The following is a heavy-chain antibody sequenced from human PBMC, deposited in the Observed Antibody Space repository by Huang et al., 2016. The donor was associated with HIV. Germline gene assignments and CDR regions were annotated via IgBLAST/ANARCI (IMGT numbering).Heavy chain of an antibody. CDR2: IRNEGMKK. Sequence: VQLIESGGGVVQPGKSLRLSCATSGFILSNYGMHWVRQAPGKGLKWVAVIRNEGMKKNYADSVRGRFTVGRDNGNNTLFLQMRSLGVDDTAVYYCARGDYYDSSGYHPGYFDYWGQGILVTVSS. J-gene: IGHJ4*02. CDR3: ARGDYYDSSGYHPGYFDY. CDR1: GFILSNYG. D-gene: IGHD3-22*01. V-gene: IGHV3-33*04.